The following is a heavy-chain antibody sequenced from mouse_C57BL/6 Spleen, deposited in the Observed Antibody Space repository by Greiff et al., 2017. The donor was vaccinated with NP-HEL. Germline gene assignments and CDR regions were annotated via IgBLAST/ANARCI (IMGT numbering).Heavy chain of an antibody. Sequence: EVKLVESGPGLVKPSQSLSLTCSVTGYSITSGYYWNWIRQFPGNKLEWMGYISYDGSNNYNPSLKNRISITRDTSKNQFFLKLNSVTTEDTATYYCARDSYDRGEAYWGQGTLVTVSA. CDR1: GYSITSGYY. CDR3: ARDSYDRGEAY. D-gene: IGHD2-3*01. CDR2: ISYDGSN. V-gene: IGHV3-6*01. J-gene: IGHJ3*01.